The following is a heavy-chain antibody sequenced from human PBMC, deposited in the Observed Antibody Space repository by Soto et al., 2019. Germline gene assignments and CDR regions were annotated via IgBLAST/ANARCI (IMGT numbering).Heavy chain of an antibody. J-gene: IGHJ3*02. Sequence: EVQLVESGGGLVQPGGSLRLSCAASGFTFSSYSMNWVRQAPGKGLEWVSYISSSSSTIYYADSVKGRFTISRDNAKNSLYLQMNSLRAEDTAVYYRARAHTTGAFDIWGQGTMVTVSS. V-gene: IGHV3-48*01. D-gene: IGHD1-1*01. CDR3: ARAHTTGAFDI. CDR1: GFTFSSYS. CDR2: ISSSSSTI.